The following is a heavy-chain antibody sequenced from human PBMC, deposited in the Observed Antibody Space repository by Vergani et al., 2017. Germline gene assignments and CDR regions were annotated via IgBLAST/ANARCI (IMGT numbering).Heavy chain of an antibody. Sequence: QVQLVQSGGGVVQPGRSLRLSCAASGFTFSTYAMHWVRQAPGKGLEWVAVISDDGRRKYYADSVKGRFPISRDNSMNTLSLQMNSLRPEDTAVYYCAKDGRPPYDSSGRPLLDWGQGTLVTVSS. CDR3: AKDGRPPYDSSGRPLLD. J-gene: IGHJ4*02. CDR1: GFTFSTYA. CDR2: ISDDGRRK. V-gene: IGHV3-30*18. D-gene: IGHD3-22*01.